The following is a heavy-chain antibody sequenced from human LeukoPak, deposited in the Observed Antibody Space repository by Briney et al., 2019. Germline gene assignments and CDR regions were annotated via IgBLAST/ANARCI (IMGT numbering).Heavy chain of an antibody. CDR2: IYHNGDT. J-gene: IGHJ4*02. D-gene: IGHD5-18*01. Sequence: SETLSLTCTVSGGSFSGPYWSWIRQTPGKGLEWIGYIYHNGDTRYNPSLKSRVTMSVDTSKNQFSLKLNSVTPADTAVYYCARDGYGPTDYWGKGSLVTDSS. CDR3: ARDGYGPTDY. CDR1: GGSFSGPY. V-gene: IGHV4-59*11.